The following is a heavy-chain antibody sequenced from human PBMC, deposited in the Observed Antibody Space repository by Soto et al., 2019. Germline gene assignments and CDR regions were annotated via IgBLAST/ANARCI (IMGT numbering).Heavy chain of an antibody. CDR1: GFAFRSYN. Sequence: GGSLRLSCAASGFAFRSYNMNWVRQAPGKGLEWVASISSGSSNIYYADSVKGRFTISRDNAKNSLYLQMDSLRAEDSAVYYCASATVVTATFDFWGQGTLVTVSS. V-gene: IGHV3-21*01. CDR2: ISSGSSNI. J-gene: IGHJ4*02. CDR3: ASATVVTATFDF. D-gene: IGHD2-21*02.